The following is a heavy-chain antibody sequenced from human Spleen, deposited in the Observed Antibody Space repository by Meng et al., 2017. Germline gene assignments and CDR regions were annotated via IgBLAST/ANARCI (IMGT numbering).Heavy chain of an antibody. CDR3: ARGMWIAVAGTAKIDY. J-gene: IGHJ4*02. CDR2: ICNSGST. D-gene: IGHD6-19*01. V-gene: IGHV4-30-4*01. CDR1: GGSISSGDYC. Sequence: QVQLQESGPGLVKPSQTLSLTGTVSGGSISSGDYCWSWIRQPPGEGLEWIGYICNSGSTYYSPSLKSRVTISVDTSTNQFSLRLNSVTAADTAVNYCARGMWIAVAGTAKIDYWGQGTLVTVSS.